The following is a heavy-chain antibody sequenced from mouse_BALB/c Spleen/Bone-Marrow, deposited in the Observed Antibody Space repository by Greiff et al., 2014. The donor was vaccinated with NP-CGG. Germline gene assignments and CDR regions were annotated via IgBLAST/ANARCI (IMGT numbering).Heavy chain of an antibody. J-gene: IGHJ3*01. Sequence: VQLKQSGPELEKPGASVKISCKASGYSFTGYNINWVKQSNGKSLEWIGNIDLYSGGTTYNQKFKGKATLTVDKSSSTAYMEVKSLTSEDSALYFCARALYYGSFAYWGQGTLVTVSA. CDR1: GYSFTGYN. D-gene: IGHD1-2*01. CDR3: ARALYYGSFAY. V-gene: IGHV1-42*01. CDR2: IDLYSGGT.